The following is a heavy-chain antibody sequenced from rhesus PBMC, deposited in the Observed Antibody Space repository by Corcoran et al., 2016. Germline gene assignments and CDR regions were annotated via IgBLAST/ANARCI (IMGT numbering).Heavy chain of an antibody. V-gene: IGHV4S2*01. D-gene: IGHD5-12*01. Sequence: QVQLQESGPGLVKPSETLPLTCAVSGAPINNHYWSWVRQAPGKGLEWLGRIHGSYTDHNPYLKSRVTISLDTSKNHFSLNLKSVTAADTAVYYCTKEADEEWIGRPFFDFWGHGLRVTISS. CDR1: GAPINNHY. CDR2: IHGSYT. CDR3: TKEADEEWIGRPFFDF. J-gene: IGHJ3*01.